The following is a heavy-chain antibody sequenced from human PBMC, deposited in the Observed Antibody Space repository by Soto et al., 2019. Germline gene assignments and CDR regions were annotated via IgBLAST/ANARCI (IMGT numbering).Heavy chain of an antibody. CDR2: ISAYNGNT. V-gene: IGHV1-18*01. CDR3: ARDRGQLYYYYYMDV. D-gene: IGHD5-18*01. J-gene: IGHJ6*03. CDR1: GYTFTSYG. Sequence: ASVKVSCKASGYTFTSYGISWVRQAPGQGLEWMGWISAYNGNTNYAQKLQGRVTMTTDTSTSTAYMELRSLRSDDTAAYYCARDRGQLYYYYYMDVWGKGTTVTVSS.